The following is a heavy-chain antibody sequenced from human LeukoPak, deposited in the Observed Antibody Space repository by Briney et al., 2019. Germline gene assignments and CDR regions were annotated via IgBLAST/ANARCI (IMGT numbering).Heavy chain of an antibody. CDR1: GFTFDDYA. J-gene: IGHJ4*02. CDR3: AKADYYGSGSPFGY. Sequence: GGSLRLSCAASGFTFDDYAMHWVRQAPGKGLEWVSLISWDGGSTYCADSVKGRFTISRDNSKNSLYLQMNSLRAEDTALYYCAKADYYGSGSPFGYWGQGTLVTVSS. CDR2: ISWDGGST. V-gene: IGHV3-43D*03. D-gene: IGHD3-10*01.